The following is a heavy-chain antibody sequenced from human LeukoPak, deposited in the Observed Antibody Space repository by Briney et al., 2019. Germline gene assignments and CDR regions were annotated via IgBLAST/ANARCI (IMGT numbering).Heavy chain of an antibody. CDR1: GGSISSGGYS. D-gene: IGHD2-2*01. V-gene: IGHV4-30-2*01. CDR2: IYHSGST. Sequence: SQTLSITCAVSGGSISSGGYSWSWIRQPPGKGLEWIGYIYHSGSTYYNPSLKSRVTISVDRSKNQFSLKLSSVTAADTAVYYCARALGPYCSSTSCNRVLYYYYGMDVWGQGTTVTVSS. CDR3: ARALGPYCSSTSCNRVLYYYYGMDV. J-gene: IGHJ6*02.